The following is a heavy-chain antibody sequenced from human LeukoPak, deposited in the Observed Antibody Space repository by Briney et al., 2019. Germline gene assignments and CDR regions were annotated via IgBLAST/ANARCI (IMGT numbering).Heavy chain of an antibody. CDR1: GYTFTGYY. CDR3: ARGDSYYDSSAARY. V-gene: IGHV1-2*02. D-gene: IGHD3-22*01. CDR2: INPNSGGT. Sequence: ASVKVSCKASGYTFTGYYMHWVRQAPGQGLEWMGWINPNSGGTNYAQKFQGRVTMTRDTSTSTVYMELSSLRSEDTAVYYCARGDSYYDSSAARYWGQGTLVTVSS. J-gene: IGHJ4*02.